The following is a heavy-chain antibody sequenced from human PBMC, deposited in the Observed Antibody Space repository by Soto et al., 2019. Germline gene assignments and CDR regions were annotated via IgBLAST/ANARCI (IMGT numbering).Heavy chain of an antibody. Sequence: ITLKESGPTLVKPTQTLTLTCTFSGFSLSTSAVGVGWIRQPPGKALEWLALIYWDDDKRYSPSLKSRLTLTKDTSKNQVVLTMTNRDPVDPATYYCGYVYYNSGRWDAWGQGTLVTVSS. CDR1: GFSLSTSAVG. J-gene: IGHJ5*02. V-gene: IGHV2-5*02. CDR3: GYVYYNSGRWDA. CDR2: IYWDDDK. D-gene: IGHD3-10*01.